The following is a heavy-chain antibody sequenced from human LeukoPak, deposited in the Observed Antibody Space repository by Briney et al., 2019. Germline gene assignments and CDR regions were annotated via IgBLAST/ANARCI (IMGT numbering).Heavy chain of an antibody. CDR2: IYSDGRT. D-gene: IGHD1-1*01. CDR1: GFTVSNNY. V-gene: IGHV3-66*01. Sequence: GGSLRLSCAASGFTVSNNYMSWVRQAPGKGLEWVSVIYSDGRTYYADSVKGRFTISRDISKNTLCLQMNSLRAEDTAVYYCARNTYKEALLDHWGQGTLVTVSS. CDR3: ARNTYKEALLDH. J-gene: IGHJ4*02.